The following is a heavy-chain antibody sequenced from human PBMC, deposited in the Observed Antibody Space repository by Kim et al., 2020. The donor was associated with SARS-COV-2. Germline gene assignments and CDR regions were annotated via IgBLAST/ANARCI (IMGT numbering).Heavy chain of an antibody. CDR2: IYYSGST. Sequence: SETLSLTCTVSGGSISSSSYYWGWIRQPPGKGLEWIGSIYYSGSTYYNPSLKSRVTISVDTSKNQFSLKLSSVTAADTAVYYCARDLPNLLWFGELAKLDYFDYWGQGTLVTVSS. D-gene: IGHD3-10*01. CDR1: GGSISSSSYY. J-gene: IGHJ4*02. V-gene: IGHV4-39*07. CDR3: ARDLPNLLWFGELAKLDYFDY.